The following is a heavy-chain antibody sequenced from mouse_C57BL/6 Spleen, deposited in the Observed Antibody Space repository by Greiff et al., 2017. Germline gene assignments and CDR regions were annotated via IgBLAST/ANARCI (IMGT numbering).Heavy chain of an antibody. CDR3: ARHVYYGSSSYFDY. D-gene: IGHD1-1*01. CDR1: GFTFSSYT. CDR2: ISGGGGNT. V-gene: IGHV5-9*01. Sequence: EVKVVESGGGLVKPGGSLKLSCAASGFTFSSYTMSWVRQTPEKRLEWVATISGGGGNTYYPDSVKGRFTISRDNAKNTLYLQMSSLRSEDTALYYGARHVYYGSSSYFDYWGQGTTLTVSS. J-gene: IGHJ2*01.